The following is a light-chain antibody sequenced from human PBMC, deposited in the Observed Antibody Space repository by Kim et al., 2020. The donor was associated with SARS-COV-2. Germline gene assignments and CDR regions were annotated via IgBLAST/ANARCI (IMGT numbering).Light chain of an antibody. Sequence: QTATLTCTGTSNNVGHQGAAWLQQHQGHPPKLLSFRNNNRPSGISERFSTSRSGSTASLTITGLQPEDEADYYCSAWDSGLSGWVFGGGTKLTVL. CDR2: RNN. CDR1: SNNVGHQG. J-gene: IGLJ3*02. V-gene: IGLV10-54*01. CDR3: SAWDSGLSGWV.